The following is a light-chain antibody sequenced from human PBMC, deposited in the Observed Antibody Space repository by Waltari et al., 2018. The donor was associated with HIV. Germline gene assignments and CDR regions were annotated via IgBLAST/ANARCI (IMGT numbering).Light chain of an antibody. CDR3: QQYNSYPLT. CDR2: KAS. V-gene: IGKV1-5*03. J-gene: IGKJ4*01. CDR1: ESLSSW. Sequence: DTQMTQSPDTLSASVGARVTIVCRANESLSSWLAWYQQRPGMRPKLLIYKASVLERGVSARFSGSGSGTNFALTISDLQADDVATYFRQQYNSYPLTFGGGTKVEI.